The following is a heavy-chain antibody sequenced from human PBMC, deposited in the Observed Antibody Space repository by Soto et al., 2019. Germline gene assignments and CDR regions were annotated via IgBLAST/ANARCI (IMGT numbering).Heavy chain of an antibody. D-gene: IGHD3-9*01. CDR1: GGSFSGYY. Sequence: QVQLQQWGAGLLKPSETLSLTCAVYGGSFSGYYWSWIRQPPGKGLEWIGEINHSGSTNYNPSLKSRVTISVSPSTTQFSLELSSVTAAAAAVYYCARMSGLAQPYLYYGMDVWGQGTTVTVSS. J-gene: IGHJ6*02. CDR2: INHSGST. CDR3: ARMSGLAQPYLYYGMDV. V-gene: IGHV4-34*01.